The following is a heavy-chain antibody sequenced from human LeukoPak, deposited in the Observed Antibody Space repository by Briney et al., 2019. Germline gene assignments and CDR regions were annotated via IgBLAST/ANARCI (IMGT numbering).Heavy chain of an antibody. D-gene: IGHD5-18*01. CDR2: IYTSGST. J-gene: IGHJ6*03. Sequence: PSETLSLTCTVSGGSISSYYWSWIRQPPGKGLEWIGRIYTSGSTNRNPSLKSRVTISVDTSKNQFSLKLSSVTAADTAVYYCAGMVTSPYYYMDVWGKGTTVTVSS. CDR1: GGSISSYY. CDR3: AGMVTSPYYYMDV. V-gene: IGHV4-4*08.